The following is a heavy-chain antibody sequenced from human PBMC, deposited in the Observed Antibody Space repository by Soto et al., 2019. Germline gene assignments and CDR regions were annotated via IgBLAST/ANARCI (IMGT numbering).Heavy chain of an antibody. CDR2: IYYSGST. V-gene: IGHV4-59*01. CDR1: GGSISSYY. CDR3: ARDLRSSWEDWFDP. J-gene: IGHJ5*02. D-gene: IGHD6-13*01. Sequence: SETLSLTCTVSGGSISSYYWSWIRQPPGKGLEWIGYIYYSGSTNYNPSLKSRVTISVDTSKNQFSLKLSSVTAADTAVYYCARDLRSSWEDWFDPWGQGTLVTVSS.